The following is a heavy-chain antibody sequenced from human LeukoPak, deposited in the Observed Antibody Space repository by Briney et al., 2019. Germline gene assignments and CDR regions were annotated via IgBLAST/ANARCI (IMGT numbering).Heavy chain of an antibody. CDR1: GGSISSYY. V-gene: IGHV4-59*01. D-gene: IGHD5-18*01. CDR3: ARVLRGYSYGYYFDY. CDR2: IYYSGST. J-gene: IGHJ4*02. Sequence: SETLSLTCTVSGGSISSYYWSWIRQPPGKGLEWIGYIYYSGSTNYNPSLKSRVTISVDTSKNQFSLKLSSVTAADTAVYYCARVLRGYSYGYYFDYWGQGTLVTVSS.